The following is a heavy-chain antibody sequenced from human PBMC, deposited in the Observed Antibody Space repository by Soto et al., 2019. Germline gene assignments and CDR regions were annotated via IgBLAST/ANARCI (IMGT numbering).Heavy chain of an antibody. CDR3: ARVRNGEYSFDY. D-gene: IGHD3-10*01. Sequence: EVQLVESGGGLVQPGGSLRLSCAASGFTFSNYWMYWVRQAPGKGLVWVSRINPTGSVTSYADSVKGRFSISRDNAEDTLSLQMNSLRGEDTAVYYCARVRNGEYSFDYWGQGTLVTVSS. V-gene: IGHV3-74*01. CDR1: GFTFSNYW. J-gene: IGHJ4*02. CDR2: INPTGSVT.